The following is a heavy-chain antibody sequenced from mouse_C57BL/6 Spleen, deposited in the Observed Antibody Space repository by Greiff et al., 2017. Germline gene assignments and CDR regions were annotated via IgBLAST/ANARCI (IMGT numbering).Heavy chain of an antibody. CDR3: ARSYYYGSHAMDY. CDR1: GYTFTDYY. Sequence: VQLQQSGAELVKPGASVKISCKASGYTFTDYYINWVKQRPGQGLEWIGKIGPGSGSTYYNEKFKGKVTLPADKSSSTAYMQLSSLTSEDSAVYFCARSYYYGSHAMDYWGQGTSVTVAS. D-gene: IGHD1-1*01. CDR2: IGPGSGST. V-gene: IGHV1-77*01. J-gene: IGHJ4*01.